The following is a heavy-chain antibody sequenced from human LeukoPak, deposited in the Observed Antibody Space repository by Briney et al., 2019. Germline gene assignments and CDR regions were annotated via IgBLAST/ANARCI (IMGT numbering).Heavy chain of an antibody. J-gene: IGHJ5*02. D-gene: IGHD6-19*01. CDR1: GFTFSSYS. CDR2: ISSSSSYI. Sequence: GGSLRLSCAASGFTFSSYSMNWVRQAPGKGLEWVSSISSSSSYIYYADSVKGRFTISRDNAKNSLYLQMNSLRAEDTAVYYCASIAVANWFDPWGQGTLVTVSS. V-gene: IGHV3-21*01. CDR3: ASIAVANWFDP.